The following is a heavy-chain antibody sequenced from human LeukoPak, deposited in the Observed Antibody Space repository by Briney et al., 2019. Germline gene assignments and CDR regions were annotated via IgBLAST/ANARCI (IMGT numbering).Heavy chain of an antibody. Sequence: GGSLRLSCAASGFTFSSYIMSWVLQAPGKGLDWVSAISASGGNTYYADSVKGRFTISRDNSKNTLYLQMNSLRVEDTAVYYCAILNPNIVLAVDPWGQGTLVTVSS. CDR1: GFTFSSYI. J-gene: IGHJ5*02. D-gene: IGHD2-8*02. CDR2: ISASGGNT. CDR3: AILNPNIVLAVDP. V-gene: IGHV3-23*01.